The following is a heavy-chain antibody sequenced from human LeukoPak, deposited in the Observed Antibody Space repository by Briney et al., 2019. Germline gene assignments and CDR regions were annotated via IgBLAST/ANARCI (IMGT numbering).Heavy chain of an antibody. V-gene: IGHV1-18*01. Sequence: ASVKVSCKASGYTFTSYGISWVRQAPGQGLEWMGWISAYNGNTNYAQKLQGRVTMTTDTSTSTAYMELRSLRSDDTAVYYCARVSSSSYDSSGYYPFDYWGQGTLVTVSP. CDR3: ARVSSSSYDSSGYYPFDY. CDR1: GYTFTSYG. D-gene: IGHD3-22*01. CDR2: ISAYNGNT. J-gene: IGHJ4*02.